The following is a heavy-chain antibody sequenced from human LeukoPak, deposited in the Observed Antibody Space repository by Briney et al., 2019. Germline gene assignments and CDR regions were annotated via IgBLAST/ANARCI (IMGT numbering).Heavy chain of an antibody. V-gene: IGHV4-59*12. J-gene: IGHJ3*02. CDR1: GGSISGYY. CDR3: AREGPAFDI. CDR2: IYYSGST. Sequence: SETLSLTCTVSGGSISGYYWSWIRQPPGKGLEWIGCIYYSGSTNYNPSLKSRVTISVDTSKNQFSLKLSSVTPGDTAVYYCAREGPAFDIWGQGTMVTVSS.